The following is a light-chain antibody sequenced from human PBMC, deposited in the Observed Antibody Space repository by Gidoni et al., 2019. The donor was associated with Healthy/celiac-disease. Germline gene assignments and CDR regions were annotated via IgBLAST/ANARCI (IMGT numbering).Light chain of an antibody. J-gene: IGKJ4*01. CDR1: QSVSSY. V-gene: IGKV3-11*01. CDR3: QQRRNWLT. CDR2: DAS. Sequence: DIVFTQSPATLSLSPGERATLSCRASQSVSSYLAWYQQKPGQAPRLLIYDASNRATGIPARFSGSGSGTDVTHTISSLEPEDCAVYYCQQRRNWLTFXGXTKVEIK.